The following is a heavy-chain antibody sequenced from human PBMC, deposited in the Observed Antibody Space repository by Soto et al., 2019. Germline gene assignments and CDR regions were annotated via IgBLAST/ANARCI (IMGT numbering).Heavy chain of an antibody. CDR1: GYSFTSYW. CDR2: IYPGDSDT. J-gene: IGHJ6*03. CDR3: ARSHCTNGVCYDDYYYYMDV. Sequence: PGESLKISCKGSGYSFTSYWIGWVRQMPGKGLEWMGIIYPGDSDTRYSPSFQGQVTISADKSISTAYLQWSSLKASDTAMYYYARSHCTNGVCYDDYYYYMDVWGKGTTVTVSS. D-gene: IGHD2-8*01. V-gene: IGHV5-51*01.